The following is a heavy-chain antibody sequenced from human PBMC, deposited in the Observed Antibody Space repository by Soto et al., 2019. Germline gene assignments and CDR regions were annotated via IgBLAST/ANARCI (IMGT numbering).Heavy chain of an antibody. V-gene: IGHV4-59*08. J-gene: IGHJ3*02. D-gene: IGHD4-17*01. CDR1: GGSISSYY. CDR3: ARLRDYGDYIDAFDI. Sequence: QVQLQESGPGLVKPSETLSLTCTVSGGSISSYYWSWIRQPPGKGLEWIGYIYYSGSTNYSPSLKVRVTISVDTSKNQFALKPSSVTAADTAVYYCARLRDYGDYIDAFDIWGQGTMVTVSS. CDR2: IYYSGST.